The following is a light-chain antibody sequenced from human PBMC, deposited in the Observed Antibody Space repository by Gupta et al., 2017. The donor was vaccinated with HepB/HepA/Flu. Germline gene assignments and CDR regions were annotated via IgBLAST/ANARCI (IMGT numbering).Light chain of an antibody. V-gene: IGKV3-20*01. CDR3: QHEGSSPLT. CDR1: QSVSSSY. CDR2: GAS. J-gene: IGKJ4*01. Sequence: EIVLTQSPGTLSLSQGERATLSCRASQSVSSSYLAWYQQKPGQAPRLLIYGASSRANGIPDRFSGSGCGTEFTLTISRREPEDFAVYYCQHEGSSPLTFGRGTKVEIK.